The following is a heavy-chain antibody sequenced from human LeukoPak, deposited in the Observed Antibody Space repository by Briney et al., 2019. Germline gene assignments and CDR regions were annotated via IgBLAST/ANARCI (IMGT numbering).Heavy chain of an antibody. V-gene: IGHV3-74*01. J-gene: IGHJ3*01. Sequence: GGSLRLSCAASGFTFRDFWIHWVRQVPGKGLVWVSRIKEDEIETTYADSVKGRFTISRDNAKNTVYLQMNSLRVDDTAVYYCARGVGGSRTFDFWGQGTMVTVSS. CDR3: ARGVGGSRTFDF. CDR1: GFTFRDFW. D-gene: IGHD2-15*01. CDR2: IKEDEIET.